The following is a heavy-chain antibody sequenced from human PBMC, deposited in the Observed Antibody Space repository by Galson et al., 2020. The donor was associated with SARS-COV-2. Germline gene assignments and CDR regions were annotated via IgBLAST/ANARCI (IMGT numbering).Heavy chain of an antibody. V-gene: IGHV3-30*04. J-gene: IGHJ4*02. Sequence: GGSLRLSCAASGFNFSSYAMHWVRQAPGKGLARVAVISYDGSNKYYADSVKGRFTISRDNSKNTLYLQMNSLRAEDTAVYYCARGRGYSGSYYFLDYWGQGTLVTVSS. CDR2: ISYDGSNK. CDR3: ARGRGYSGSYYFLDY. CDR1: GFNFSSYA. D-gene: IGHD1-26*01.